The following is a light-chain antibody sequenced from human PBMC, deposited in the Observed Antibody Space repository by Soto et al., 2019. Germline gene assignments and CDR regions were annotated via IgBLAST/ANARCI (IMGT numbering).Light chain of an antibody. CDR1: SSDVGGYNY. Sequence: QSVLTQPRSVSGSPGQSVTISCTGTSSDVGGYNYVSWYQQHPGKAPKLMIYDVTKRPSGVPDRFSGSKPGNTASLTISGLQAEDEADYYCCSYAGSYTFYVFGTGTKVTVL. V-gene: IGLV2-11*01. CDR3: CSYAGSYTFYV. J-gene: IGLJ1*01. CDR2: DVT.